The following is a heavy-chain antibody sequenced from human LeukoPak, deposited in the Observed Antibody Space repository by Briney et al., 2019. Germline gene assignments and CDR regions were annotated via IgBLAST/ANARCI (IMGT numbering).Heavy chain of an antibody. Sequence: PGGSLRLSCAASGFTFSSYGMHWVRQAPGKGLEWVAVIWYDGSNKYYADFVKGRFTISRDNSKNTLYLQMNSLRAEDTAVYYCARAHSGSYYALYYFDYWGQGTLVTVSS. CDR2: IWYDGSNK. D-gene: IGHD1-26*01. CDR1: GFTFSSYG. V-gene: IGHV3-33*01. J-gene: IGHJ4*02. CDR3: ARAHSGSYYALYYFDY.